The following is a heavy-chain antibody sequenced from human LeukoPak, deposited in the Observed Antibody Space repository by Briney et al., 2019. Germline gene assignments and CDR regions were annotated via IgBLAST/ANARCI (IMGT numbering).Heavy chain of an antibody. CDR1: GFTFSSYW. Sequence: GGSLRLSCAASGFTFSSYWMSWVRQAPGKGLEWVANIKQDGSEKYYVDSVKGRFTISRDNAKNSLYLQMNSLRAEDTAVYYCASSVCTSQNGNFGYWGQGTLVTVSS. J-gene: IGHJ4*02. CDR3: ASSVCTSQNGNFGY. CDR2: IKQDGSEK. D-gene: IGHD2-8*01. V-gene: IGHV3-7*01.